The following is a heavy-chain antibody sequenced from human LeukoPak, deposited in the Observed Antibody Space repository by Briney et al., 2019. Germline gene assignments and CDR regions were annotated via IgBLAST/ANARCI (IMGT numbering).Heavy chain of an antibody. CDR3: ARGKLARYCSSTSCYILTFDY. J-gene: IGHJ4*02. CDR2: INHSGST. D-gene: IGHD2-2*02. CDR1: GGSFSGYY. Sequence: KSSETLSLTCAVYGGSFSGYYWSWIRQPPGKGLEWIGEINHSGSTNYNPSLKSRVTISVDTSKNQFSLKLSSVTAADTAVYYCARGKLARYCSSTSCYILTFDYWGQGTLVTVSS. V-gene: IGHV4-34*01.